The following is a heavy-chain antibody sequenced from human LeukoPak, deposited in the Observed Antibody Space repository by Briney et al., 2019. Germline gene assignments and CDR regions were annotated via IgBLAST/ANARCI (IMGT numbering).Heavy chain of an antibody. D-gene: IGHD1-26*01. Sequence: SVKVSCKASGGTFSSYAISWVRQAPGQGLEWMGGIIPIFGTANYAQKFQGRVTITADESTSTACMELSSLRSEDTAVYYCARGLSGSQPLDYWGQGTLVTVSS. J-gene: IGHJ4*02. CDR3: ARGLSGSQPLDY. CDR1: GGTFSSYA. V-gene: IGHV1-69*13. CDR2: IIPIFGTA.